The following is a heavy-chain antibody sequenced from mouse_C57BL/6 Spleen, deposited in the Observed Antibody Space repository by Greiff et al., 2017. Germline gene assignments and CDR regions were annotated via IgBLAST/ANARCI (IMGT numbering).Heavy chain of an antibody. CDR3: VRHWVDYDFSAWFAY. CDR2: IRSKSNNYAT. V-gene: IGHV10-1*01. Sequence: VQLVESGGGLVQPKGSLKLSCAASGFSFNTYAMNWVRQAPGKGLEWVARIRSKSNNYATYYADSVKDRFTISRDDSESMLYLQMNNLKTEDTAMYYSVRHWVDYDFSAWFAYWGQGTLVTVSA. J-gene: IGHJ3*01. D-gene: IGHD2-4*01. CDR1: GFSFNTYA.